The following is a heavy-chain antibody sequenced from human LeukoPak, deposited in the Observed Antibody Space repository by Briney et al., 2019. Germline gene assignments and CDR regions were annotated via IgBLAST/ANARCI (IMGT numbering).Heavy chain of an antibody. CDR2: MNPNSGNT. CDR1: GYTFTSYD. CDR3: ARRAGATYLHFDY. Sequence: ASVKVSCKASGYTFTSYDINWVRQATGQGLEWMGWMNPNSGNTGYAQKFQGRVTMTRNTSISTAYMELRSLRSDDTAVYYCARRAGATYLHFDYWGQGTLVTVSS. V-gene: IGHV1-8*01. D-gene: IGHD1-26*01. J-gene: IGHJ4*02.